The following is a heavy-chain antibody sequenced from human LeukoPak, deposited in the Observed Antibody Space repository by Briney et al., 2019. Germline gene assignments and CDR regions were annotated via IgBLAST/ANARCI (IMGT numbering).Heavy chain of an antibody. V-gene: IGHV3-30*03. CDR3: AALGALPY. CDR1: GFTFSNYG. D-gene: IGHD4/OR15-4a*01. Sequence: GGSLRLSCAASGFTFSNYGMHWVRQAPGKGLEWVAVISYDGSNKYYADSVKGRFTISRDDSKNTLYLQMNSLRAEDTAVYYCAALGALPYWGQGTLVTVSS. CDR2: ISYDGSNK. J-gene: IGHJ4*02.